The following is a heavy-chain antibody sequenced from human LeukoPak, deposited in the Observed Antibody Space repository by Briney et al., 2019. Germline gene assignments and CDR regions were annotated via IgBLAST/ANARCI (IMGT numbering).Heavy chain of an antibody. CDR2: INHSGST. Sequence: SETLSLTCAVYGGSFSGYYWSWIRQPPGKGLEWIGEINHSGSTNYNPSLKSRVTISVDTSKNQFSLKLSSVTAADTAVYYCARADSSGFNWFDPWGQGTLVTVSS. J-gene: IGHJ5*02. CDR1: GGSFSGYY. CDR3: ARADSSGFNWFDP. D-gene: IGHD3-22*01. V-gene: IGHV4-34*01.